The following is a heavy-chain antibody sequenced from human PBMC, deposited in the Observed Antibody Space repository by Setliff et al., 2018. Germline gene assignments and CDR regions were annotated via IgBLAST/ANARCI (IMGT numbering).Heavy chain of an antibody. CDR1: GGSFTGTTYY. J-gene: IGHJ4*02. Sequence: SETLSLTCTVSGGSFTGTTYYWGWIRQSPGKGLEWIGTIINSGSTYYNPSLKSRVTISGDTSKNQFSLKLTSATAADTAVYFCARSLGSGSYYNSRPFYSDYWGQGTLVTVSS. CDR2: IINSGST. D-gene: IGHD3-10*01. V-gene: IGHV4-39*07. CDR3: ARSLGSGSYYNSRPFYSDY.